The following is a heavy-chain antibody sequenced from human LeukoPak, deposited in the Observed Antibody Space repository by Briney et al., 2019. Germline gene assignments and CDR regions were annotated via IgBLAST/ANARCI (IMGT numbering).Heavy chain of an antibody. J-gene: IGHJ3*02. CDR2: ISAHNGNT. CDR1: GYTFSSYG. D-gene: IGHD3-16*02. CDR3: ARDAFYVWGNYRNGDAFDI. Sequence: ASVKVSCKASGYTFSSYGISWVRQAPGQGLEWMGWISAHNGNTNYAQKLQGRVTMTTDTSTSIAYMELRSLRSDDTAVYYCARDAFYVWGNYRNGDAFDIWGQGTMVTVSS. V-gene: IGHV1-18*01.